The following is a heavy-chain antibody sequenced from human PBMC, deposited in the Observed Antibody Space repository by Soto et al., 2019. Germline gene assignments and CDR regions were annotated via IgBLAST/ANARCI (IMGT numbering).Heavy chain of an antibody. CDR2: IYYSGST. V-gene: IGHV4-31*03. Sequence: SETLSPTCTVSGGSISSGGYDWSWIRQHPGKGLEWIGYIYYSGSTYYNPSLKTRVTISVDTSKNQFSLKLSSVTAADTAVYYCAIARDTIFGVAGNNWFDPWGQGTLVTVSS. D-gene: IGHD3-3*01. CDR3: AIARDTIFGVAGNNWFDP. J-gene: IGHJ5*02. CDR1: GGSISSGGYD.